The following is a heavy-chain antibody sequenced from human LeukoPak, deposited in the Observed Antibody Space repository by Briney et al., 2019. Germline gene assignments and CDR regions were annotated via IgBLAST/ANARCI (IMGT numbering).Heavy chain of an antibody. CDR3: AKESGATTYYYYYMDV. Sequence: GRSLRLPCAASGFTFSSYGMHWVRQAPGKGLEWVAVIWYDGSNKYYADSVKGRFTISRDNSKNTLYLQMNSLRAEDTAVYYCAKESGATTYYYYYMDVWGKGTTVTVSS. CDR1: GFTFSSYG. J-gene: IGHJ6*03. D-gene: IGHD1-26*01. CDR2: IWYDGSNK. V-gene: IGHV3-33*06.